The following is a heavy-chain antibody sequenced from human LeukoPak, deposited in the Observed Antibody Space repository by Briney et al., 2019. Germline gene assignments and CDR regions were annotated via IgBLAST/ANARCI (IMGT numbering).Heavy chain of an antibody. Sequence: ASVKVSCKASGYTFTGYYMHWVRQAPGQGLEWMGWINPNSGGTNYAQRFQGRVTMTRDTSISTAYMEPSRLRSDDTAVYYCARDYGVFGVVSLYYYMDVWGKGTTVTVSS. CDR2: INPNSGGT. J-gene: IGHJ6*03. CDR3: ARDYGVFGVVSLYYYMDV. CDR1: GYTFTGYY. V-gene: IGHV1-2*02. D-gene: IGHD3-3*01.